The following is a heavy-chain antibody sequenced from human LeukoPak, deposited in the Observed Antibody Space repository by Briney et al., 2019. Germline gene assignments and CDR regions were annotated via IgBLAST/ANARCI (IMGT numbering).Heavy chain of an antibody. CDR3: ARFGPYYDMDV. Sequence: SETLSLTCTVSGGSISGNYWTWTRQPPGKGLEWIGQIHYAGKADYNPSLRSRITISVDTSKNQMFLKVSSVTAADTAVYYCARFGPYYDMDVWGQGTTVTVSS. CDR1: GGSISGNY. CDR2: IHYAGKA. D-gene: IGHD3/OR15-3a*01. V-gene: IGHV4-59*01. J-gene: IGHJ6*02.